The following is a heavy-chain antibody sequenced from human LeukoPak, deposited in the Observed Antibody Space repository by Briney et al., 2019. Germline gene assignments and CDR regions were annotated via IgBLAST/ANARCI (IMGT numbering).Heavy chain of an antibody. J-gene: IGHJ4*02. CDR1: GLTFSGYW. CDR3: ATAHY. CDR2: INQDGSEK. Sequence: GGSLRLSCAASGLTFSGYWMSWVRQAPGKGPKWVANINQDGSEKYYVDSVKGRFTISRDNAENSLYLQMNSLRAEDTAIYYCATAHYWGQGTLVTVSS. V-gene: IGHV3-7*01.